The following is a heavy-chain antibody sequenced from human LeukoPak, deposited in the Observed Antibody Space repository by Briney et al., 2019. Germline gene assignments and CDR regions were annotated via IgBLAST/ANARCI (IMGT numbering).Heavy chain of an antibody. J-gene: IGHJ6*03. CDR2: IRYDGSNK. Sequence: PGGSLRLSCAASGFTFSSYGMHWVRQAPGKGLDWLAFIRYDGSNKYYADSVKGRFTISRDNSKNTLYLQMNSLRAEDTAVYYCAKEGVATIPFTLGYYYYYMDVWGKGTTVTVSS. D-gene: IGHD5-12*01. V-gene: IGHV3-30*02. CDR3: AKEGVATIPFTLGYYYYYMDV. CDR1: GFTFSSYG.